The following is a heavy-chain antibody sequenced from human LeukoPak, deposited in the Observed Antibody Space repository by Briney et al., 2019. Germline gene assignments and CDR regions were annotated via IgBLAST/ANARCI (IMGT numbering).Heavy chain of an antibody. CDR2: IIPIFGTA. J-gene: IGHJ6*03. V-gene: IGHV1-69*13. CDR1: GYTFTSYD. Sequence: ASVKVSCKASGYTFTSYDVNWVRQAPGQGLEWMGGIIPIFGTANYAQKFQGRVTITADESTSTAYMELSSLRSEDTAVYYCARAFGAMVTGYYYYMDVWGKGTTVTISS. CDR3: ARAFGAMVTGYYYYMDV. D-gene: IGHD5-18*01.